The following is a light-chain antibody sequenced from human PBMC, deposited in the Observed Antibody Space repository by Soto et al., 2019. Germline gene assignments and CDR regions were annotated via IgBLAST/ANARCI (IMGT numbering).Light chain of an antibody. Sequence: DIQMTQSPSTLSASVGDRVTITCRASQSISSWLAWYQQKPGKAPKLLIYDASSLESGFPSRFSGSGSGTEFTLTISSLQPDDFATYYCQQYNSYLTWTFGQGTKVEIK. CDR2: DAS. CDR1: QSISSW. CDR3: QQYNSYLTWT. J-gene: IGKJ1*01. V-gene: IGKV1-5*01.